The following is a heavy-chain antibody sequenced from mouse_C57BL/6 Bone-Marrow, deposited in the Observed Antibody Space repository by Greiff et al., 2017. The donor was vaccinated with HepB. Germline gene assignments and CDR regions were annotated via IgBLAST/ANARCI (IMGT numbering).Heavy chain of an antibody. V-gene: IGHV5-6*01. CDR2: ISSGGSYT. D-gene: IGHD1-1*01. CDR1: GFTFSSYG. J-gene: IGHJ1*03. Sequence: EVQLVESGGDLVKPGGSLKLSCAASGFTFSSYGMSWVRQTPDKRLEWVATISSGGSYTYYPDSVKGRFTISRDNAKNALYLQMSSLKSEDTAMYYCARHGRWYYGSRSEYFDVWGTGTTVTVSS. CDR3: ARHGRWYYGSRSEYFDV.